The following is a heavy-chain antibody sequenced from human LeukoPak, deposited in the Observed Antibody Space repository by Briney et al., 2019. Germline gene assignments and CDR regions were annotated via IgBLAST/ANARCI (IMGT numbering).Heavy chain of an antibody. D-gene: IGHD3-16*02. V-gene: IGHV3-30-3*01. CDR1: GFTFSSYA. J-gene: IGHJ3*02. CDR2: ISYDGSNK. Sequence: GGSLRLSCAASGFTFSSYAMHWVRQAPGKGLEWVAVISYDGSNKYYADSVKGRFTISRDNSKNTLYLQMNSLRAEDTAVYYCARDRVTFGGVIVIDLLDAFDIWGQGTMVTVPS. CDR3: ARDRVTFGGVIVIDLLDAFDI.